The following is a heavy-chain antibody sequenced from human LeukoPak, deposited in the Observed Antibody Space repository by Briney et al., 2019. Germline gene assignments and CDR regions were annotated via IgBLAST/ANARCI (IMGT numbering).Heavy chain of an antibody. CDR1: GFAFNTYS. J-gene: IGHJ3*02. CDR2: ISPSSSYI. V-gene: IGHV3-21*01. CDR3: ARDREVVAFDI. D-gene: IGHD1-26*01. Sequence: GGSLRLSCAASGFAFNTYSLIWVRQAPGEGLEWVSSISPSSSYICYAYSVKGRFTISRDNAKNSLYLQMNSLRAEDTAVYYCARDREVVAFDIWGQGTMVTVSS.